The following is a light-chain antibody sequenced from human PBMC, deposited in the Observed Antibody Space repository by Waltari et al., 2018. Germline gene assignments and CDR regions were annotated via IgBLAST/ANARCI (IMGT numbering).Light chain of an antibody. Sequence: QSVLTQPPSVSGAPGQRVTISCTGSSSNIGAGYDGHWYQQLPGTAPKPLIYGNSNGPSGGPDRFSGSKSGPAASLAITGLQAADEADYYCQSYDSSLSGSVFGGGTKLTVL. CDR3: QSYDSSLSGSV. V-gene: IGLV1-40*01. CDR2: GNS. J-gene: IGLJ2*01. CDR1: SSNIGAGYD.